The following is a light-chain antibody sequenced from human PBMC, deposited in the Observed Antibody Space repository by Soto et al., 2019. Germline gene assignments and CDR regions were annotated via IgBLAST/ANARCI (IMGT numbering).Light chain of an antibody. CDR1: QSVSSS. CDR3: QQYGSSPLT. J-gene: IGKJ4*01. CDR2: GAS. Sequence: EIVLTQSPGTLSLSPGERGTLSCRASQSVSSSLAWYQQKPGQAPRLLVYGASSRATGIPDRFSGSGSGTDFTLTINRLEPEDFEVYYCQQYGSSPLTFGRGTKVDIX. V-gene: IGKV3-20*01.